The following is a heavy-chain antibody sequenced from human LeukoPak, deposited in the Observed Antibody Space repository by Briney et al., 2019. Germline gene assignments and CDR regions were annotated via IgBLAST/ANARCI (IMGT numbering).Heavy chain of an antibody. V-gene: IGHV3-30-3*01. CDR1: GFTFMNYV. CDR3: AREGYYGSGSPPSLYFDY. CDR2: TSSDLNVK. D-gene: IGHD3-10*01. Sequence: PGGSLGLSCAASGFTFMNYVIHWVRQAPGKGLEWVAVTSSDLNVKLYADSVKGRFTISRDNSRSTLYLQMNSLRPEDTAIYYCAREGYYGSGSPPSLYFDYWGQGTLVTVSS. J-gene: IGHJ4*02.